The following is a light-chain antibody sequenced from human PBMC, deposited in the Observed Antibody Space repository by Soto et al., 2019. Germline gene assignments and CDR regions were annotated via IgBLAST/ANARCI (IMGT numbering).Light chain of an antibody. V-gene: IGKV3-15*01. CDR2: GSF. Sequence: EIVLTRSPATLSLSPGERATLSCRASQSVSSSYLAWYQQKPGQAPRLLIVGSFARATGIPATFSGSGSGSEFTLTISGLQSEDFAVYYCQQYNDRPPITFGQGTRLEIK. CDR1: QSVSSSY. CDR3: QQYNDRPPIT. J-gene: IGKJ5*01.